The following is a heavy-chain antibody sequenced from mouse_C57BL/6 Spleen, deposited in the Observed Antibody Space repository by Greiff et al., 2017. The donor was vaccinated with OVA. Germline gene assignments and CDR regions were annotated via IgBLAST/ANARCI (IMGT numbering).Heavy chain of an antibody. J-gene: IGHJ2*01. D-gene: IGHD1-1*01. CDR2: IYPGSGST. V-gene: IGHV1-55*01. CDR1: GYTFTSYW. CDR3: ARHGSSRGDYFDY. Sequence: QVQLQQPGAELVKPGASVKMSCKASGYTFTSYWITWVKQRPGQGLEWIGDIYPGSGSTNYNEKFKSKATLTVDTSSSTAYMQLSSLTSEDAEVDYSARHGSSRGDYFDYWGQGTTLTVSS.